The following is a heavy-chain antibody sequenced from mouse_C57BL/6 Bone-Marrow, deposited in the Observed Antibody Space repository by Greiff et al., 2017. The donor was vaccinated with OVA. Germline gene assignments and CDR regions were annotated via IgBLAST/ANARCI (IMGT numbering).Heavy chain of an antibody. CDR3: AREGGSPWFAY. Sequence: EVQLQQSGPVLVKPGASVKMSCKASGYTFTDYYMNWVKQSHGKSLEWIGVINPYNGGTSYNQKFKGKATLTVDKSSSTAYMELNSLTSEDSAVYYCAREGGSPWFAYWGQGTLVTVSA. J-gene: IGHJ3*01. V-gene: IGHV1-19*01. CDR1: GYTFTDYY. D-gene: IGHD1-1*02. CDR2: INPYNGGT.